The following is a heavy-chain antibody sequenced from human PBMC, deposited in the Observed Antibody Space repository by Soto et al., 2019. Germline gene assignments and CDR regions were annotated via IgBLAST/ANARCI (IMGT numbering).Heavy chain of an antibody. J-gene: IGHJ3*02. D-gene: IGHD2-2*01. CDR3: AKDLGFCSITRCYEDDAFDN. CDR1: GFTFSSYA. CDR2: ISGSGGST. V-gene: IGHV3-23*01. Sequence: EVQLLESGGGLVQPGGSLRLSCAASGFTFSSYAMSWVRQAPGKGLEWVSAISGSGGSTYYADSVKGRFTISRDNSKNPLYLQMNSLRAEDTAVYYCAKDLGFCSITRCYEDDAFDNWGQGKKVTVSS.